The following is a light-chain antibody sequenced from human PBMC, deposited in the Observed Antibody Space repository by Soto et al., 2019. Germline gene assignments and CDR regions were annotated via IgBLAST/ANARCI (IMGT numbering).Light chain of an antibody. V-gene: IGLV2-14*01. Sequence: QSVLTQPASVSGSPGQSITISCTGTSSDVGGYNYVSWYQQHPVRAPKLRIYDVTNRPSGVSDRFSGSKSGNTASLTISGLQAEDEADYYCSSYTSSSTPYVFGTGTTVTV. CDR1: SSDVGGYNY. J-gene: IGLJ1*01. CDR2: DVT. CDR3: SSYTSSSTPYV.